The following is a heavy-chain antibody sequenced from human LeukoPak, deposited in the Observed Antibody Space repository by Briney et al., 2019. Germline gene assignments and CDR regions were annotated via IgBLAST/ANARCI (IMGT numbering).Heavy chain of an antibody. J-gene: IGHJ4*02. CDR1: GFTVSTNY. D-gene: IGHD5-18*01. CDR2: FYNGINT. Sequence: GGSLRLSCAASGFTVSTNYMSWVRQAPGKGLEWVSVFYNGINTYYADSVKGRFTASRDNSKNTLYLQMNSLRVEDTAVYFCARVGSGNTYGYADYWGQGTLVTVSS. CDR3: ARVGSGNTYGYADY. V-gene: IGHV3-66*01.